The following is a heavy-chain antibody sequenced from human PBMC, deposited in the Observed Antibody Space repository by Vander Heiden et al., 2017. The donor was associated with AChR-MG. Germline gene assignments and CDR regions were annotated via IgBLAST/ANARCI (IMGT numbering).Heavy chain of an antibody. CDR2: ISSSSSYI. CDR3: ARDPRATVTTNY. Sequence: EVQLVESGGGLVKPGGSLTLSCAASGFTFSSYSMNWVRQAPGKGLEWVSSISSSSSYIYYADSVKGRFTISRDNAKNSLYLQMKSMRAEDTAVYYCARDPRATVTTNYWGQGTLVTVSS. D-gene: IGHD4-17*01. V-gene: IGHV3-21*01. J-gene: IGHJ4*02. CDR1: GFTFSSYS.